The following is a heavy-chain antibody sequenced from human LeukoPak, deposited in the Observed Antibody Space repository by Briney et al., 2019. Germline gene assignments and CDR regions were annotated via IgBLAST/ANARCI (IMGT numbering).Heavy chain of an antibody. CDR3: AREQVAAAAYAFDP. Sequence: GASVKVSCKASGYTFTGYYIHWVRQAPGQGLEWMGWINPNSGGTNYAQKFQGRVTMTRDTSISTAYMELSRLRSDDTAVYYCAREQVAAAAYAFDPWGQGTLVTVSS. CDR1: GYTFTGYY. CDR2: INPNSGGT. J-gene: IGHJ5*02. D-gene: IGHD6-13*01. V-gene: IGHV1-2*02.